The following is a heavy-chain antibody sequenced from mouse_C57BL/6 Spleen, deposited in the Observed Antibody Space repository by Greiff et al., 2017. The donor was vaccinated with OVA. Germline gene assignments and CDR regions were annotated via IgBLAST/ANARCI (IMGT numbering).Heavy chain of an antibody. Sequence: EVQLVESGGGLVQPKGSLKLSCAASGFSFNTYAMNWVRQAPGKGLEWVARIRSKSNNYATYYADSVKDRFTISRDDSESMLYLQMNNLKTEDTAMYYCVRQDYYAYELYAMDYWGQGTSVTVSS. J-gene: IGHJ4*01. CDR3: VRQDYYAYELYAMDY. V-gene: IGHV10-1*01. D-gene: IGHD2-2*01. CDR2: IRSKSNNYAT. CDR1: GFSFNTYA.